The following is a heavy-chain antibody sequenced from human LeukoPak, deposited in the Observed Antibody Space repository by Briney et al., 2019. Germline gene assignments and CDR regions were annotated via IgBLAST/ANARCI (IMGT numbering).Heavy chain of an antibody. D-gene: IGHD2-2*01. CDR1: GFTFSSYS. CDR2: ISSSSSYI. V-gene: IGHV3-21*01. CDR3: ARGYCSSTSCYGVRDY. Sequence: GGSLRLSRAASGFTFSSYSMNWVRQAPGKGLEWVSSISSSSSYIYYADSVKGRFTISRDNAKNSLYLQMNSLRAEDTAVYYCARGYCSSTSCYGVRDYWGQGTLVTVSS. J-gene: IGHJ4*02.